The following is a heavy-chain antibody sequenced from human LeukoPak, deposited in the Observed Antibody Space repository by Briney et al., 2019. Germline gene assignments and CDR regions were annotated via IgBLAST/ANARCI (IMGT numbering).Heavy chain of an antibody. CDR3: AASGRSYLDY. D-gene: IGHD5-12*01. Sequence: GGSLRLSCAASGFTFSSYWMHWVRQAPGKGLVWVSRIKSDGSYTDYADSVKGRFTISRDSAKNTLYLQMNSLRAEDTAVYYCAASGRSYLDYWGQGTLVTVSS. CDR1: GFTFSSYW. V-gene: IGHV3-74*01. CDR2: IKSDGSYT. J-gene: IGHJ4*02.